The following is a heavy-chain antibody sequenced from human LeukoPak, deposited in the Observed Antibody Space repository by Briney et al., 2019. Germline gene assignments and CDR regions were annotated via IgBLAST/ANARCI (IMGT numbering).Heavy chain of an antibody. CDR2: INQDGSEK. Sequence: GGSLRLSCAASGFSLSIYWMTWVRQAPGKGLEWVAYINQDGSEKYYVDSVKGRFTISRDNAKNSLYLQMNSLRAEDTAVYYCARHRALAFDIWDQGTMATVSS. CDR1: GFSLSIYW. D-gene: IGHD3-10*01. CDR3: ARHRALAFDI. J-gene: IGHJ3*02. V-gene: IGHV3-7*01.